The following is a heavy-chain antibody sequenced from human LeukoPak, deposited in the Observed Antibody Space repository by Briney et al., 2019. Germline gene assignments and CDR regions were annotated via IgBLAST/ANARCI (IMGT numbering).Heavy chain of an antibody. D-gene: IGHD5-24*01. CDR3: ARERWKNGMDV. J-gene: IGHJ6*02. Sequence: GSSVKVSCKASGGTFSSYAISWVRQAPGQGLEWMGGIIPIFGTANYAQKFQGRVTMTRDTSTSTVYMELSSLRPEDTAVYYCARERWKNGMDVWGQGTTVTVSS. CDR1: GGTFSSYA. V-gene: IGHV1-69*05. CDR2: IIPIFGTA.